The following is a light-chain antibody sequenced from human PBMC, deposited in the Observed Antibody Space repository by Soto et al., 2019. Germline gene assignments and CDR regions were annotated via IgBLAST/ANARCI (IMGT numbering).Light chain of an antibody. J-gene: IGKJ4*01. Sequence: EIVLTQSPATLSLSPGERATLSCRASQSVSRYLAWYQQKPGQAPRLLISDASNRATGIPARFSGSGSGTDFTLTISSLEPEDFAVYYCQQYGITPLTFGGGTKVDIK. CDR3: QQYGITPLT. V-gene: IGKV3-11*01. CDR2: DAS. CDR1: QSVSRY.